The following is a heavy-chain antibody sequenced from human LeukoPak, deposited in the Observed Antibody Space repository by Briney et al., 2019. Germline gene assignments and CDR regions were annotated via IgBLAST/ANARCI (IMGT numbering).Heavy chain of an antibody. D-gene: IGHD6-13*01. CDR1: GDSVNSDG. CDR3: AKDMVAAANWFDP. CDR2: ILSGGST. J-gene: IGHJ5*02. V-gene: IGHV3-23*01. Sequence: PSETLSLTRTVSGDSVNSDGFYWSWIRQFPGKGLEWVSTILSGGSTYYADSVKGRFTISRDTSKNTLYLQMNSLRPEDTAVYYCAKDMVAAANWFDPWGQGTLVTVSS.